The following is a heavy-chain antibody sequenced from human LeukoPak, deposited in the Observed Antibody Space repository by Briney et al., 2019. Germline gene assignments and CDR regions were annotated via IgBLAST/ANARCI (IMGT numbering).Heavy chain of an antibody. CDR2: ISGSGGST. CDR3: AKVIEYSSSWYYYYYYYGMDV. D-gene: IGHD6-13*01. J-gene: IGHJ6*02. V-gene: IGHV3-23*01. CDR1: GFTFSSYA. Sequence: GGSLGLSCAASGFTFSSYAMSWVRQAPGKGLEWVSAISGSGGSTYYADSVKGRFTISRDNSKNTLYLQMNSLRAEDTAVYYCAKVIEYSSSWYYYYYYYGMDVWGQGTTVTVSS.